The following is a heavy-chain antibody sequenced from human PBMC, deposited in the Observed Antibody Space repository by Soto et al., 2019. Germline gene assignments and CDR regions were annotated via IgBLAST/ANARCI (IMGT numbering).Heavy chain of an antibody. J-gene: IGHJ3*02. CDR1: GFTVTSSA. CDR3: AAYYYDSSGYYIGYPFDI. V-gene: IGHV1-58*01. D-gene: IGHD3-22*01. Sequence: SVKVSCKASGFTVTSSAVQWVRQARGQRLEWIGWRVVGSGKTNYAQQFQEKVTITRDMSTLTAYMELSSLRSEDTAVYYCAAYYYDSSGYYIGYPFDIWGQGTMVTVSS. CDR2: RVVGSGKT.